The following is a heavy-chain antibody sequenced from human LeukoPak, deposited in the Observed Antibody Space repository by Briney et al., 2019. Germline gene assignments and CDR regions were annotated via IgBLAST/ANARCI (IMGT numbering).Heavy chain of an antibody. Sequence: SETLSLTCTVSGGSTTSGSYYWGWIRQPPGKGLEWIGNIYYSGSTSYNPSLKSRVTISVDTSKNQFSLKLSSVTAADTAVYYCARHESIIVVVAARGFDYWGQGTLVTVSS. CDR1: GGSTTSGSYY. CDR3: ARHESIIVVVAARGFDY. CDR2: IYYSGST. D-gene: IGHD2-15*01. J-gene: IGHJ4*02. V-gene: IGHV4-39*01.